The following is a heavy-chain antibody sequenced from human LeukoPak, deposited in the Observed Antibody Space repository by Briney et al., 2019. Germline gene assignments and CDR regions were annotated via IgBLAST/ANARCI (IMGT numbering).Heavy chain of an antibody. V-gene: IGHV3-21*01. CDR1: GFTFSSYS. CDR2: ISSSSSYI. Sequence: PGGSLRLSCAASGFTFSSYSMNWVRQAPGKGLEWVSSISSSSSYIYYADSVKGRFTISRDNAKNSLYLQMNGLRAEDTAVYYCARGDTAMVTTFDYWGQGTLVTVSS. CDR3: ARGDTAMVTTFDY. J-gene: IGHJ4*02. D-gene: IGHD5-18*01.